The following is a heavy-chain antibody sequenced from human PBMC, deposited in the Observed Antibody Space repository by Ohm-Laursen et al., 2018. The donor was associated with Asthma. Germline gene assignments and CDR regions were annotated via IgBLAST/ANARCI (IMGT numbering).Heavy chain of an antibody. CDR3: ARDRPVRGFSPLFDY. J-gene: IGHJ4*02. V-gene: IGHV3-30*04. CDR1: GFTFRSYA. CDR2: ISYDGSNK. Sequence: SLRLSCTASGFTFRSYAMHWVRQAPGKGLEWVAVISYDGSNKYYADSVKGRFTISRDNSKNTLYLQMNSLRAEDTAVYYCARDRPVRGFSPLFDYWGQGTLVTVSS. D-gene: IGHD3-22*01.